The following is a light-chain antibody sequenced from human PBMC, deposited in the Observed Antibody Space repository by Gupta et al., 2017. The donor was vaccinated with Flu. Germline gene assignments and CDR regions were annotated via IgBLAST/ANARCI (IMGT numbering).Light chain of an antibody. CDR1: QTVNRDS. CDR3: QQYGSSPLT. CDR2: GVS. V-gene: IGKV3-20*01. J-gene: IGKJ4*01. Sequence: EGATLSGRASQTVNRDSLAWYQQKPGQAPRLLIYGVSTRASGIPDRFSGSGFGTDFTLTINRLEPEDFAVYYCQQYGSSPLTFGGGTKVEIK.